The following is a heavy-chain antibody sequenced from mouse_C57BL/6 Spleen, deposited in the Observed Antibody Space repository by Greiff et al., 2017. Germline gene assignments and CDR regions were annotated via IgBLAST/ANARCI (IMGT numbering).Heavy chain of an antibody. V-gene: IGHV1-15*01. J-gene: IGHJ3*01. D-gene: IGHD4-1*01. CDR2: IDPETGGT. CDR3: TRHWAFAY. Sequence: QVQLQQSGAELVRPGASVTLSCKASGYTFTDYEMHWVKQTPVHGLEWIGAIDPETGGTAYNQKFKGQAILTADKSSSTAYIELRSLTSEDTAVYYCTRHWAFAYWGQVTLVTVSA. CDR1: GYTFTDYE.